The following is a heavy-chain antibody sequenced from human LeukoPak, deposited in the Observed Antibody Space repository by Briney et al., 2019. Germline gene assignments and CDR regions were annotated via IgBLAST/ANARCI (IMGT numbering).Heavy chain of an antibody. CDR1: GGTFSSYA. J-gene: IGHJ5*02. V-gene: IGHV1-69*13. Sequence: GASVKVSCKASGGTFSSYAISWVRQAPGQGLEWMGGIIPIFGTANYAQQFQGRVTITADESTSTAYMELSSLRSEDTAVYYCARIRGGSGSYLIWFDPWGQGTLVTVSS. CDR2: IIPIFGTA. CDR3: ARIRGGSGSYLIWFDP. D-gene: IGHD3-10*01.